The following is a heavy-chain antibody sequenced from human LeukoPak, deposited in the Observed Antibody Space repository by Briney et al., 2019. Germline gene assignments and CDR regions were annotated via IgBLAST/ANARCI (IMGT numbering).Heavy chain of an antibody. CDR1: GFTFSSYA. J-gene: IGHJ1*01. D-gene: IGHD2-15*01. V-gene: IGHV3-30-3*01. CDR2: ISYDGSNK. Sequence: GRSLRLSCAASGFTFSSYAMHWVRQAPGKGLEWVAVISYDGSNKYYADSVKGRFTISRDNSKNTLYLQMNSLRAEDTAAYYCARGGGDIVVIIAAEYFQHWGQGTLVTVSS. CDR3: ARGGGDIVVIIAAEYFQH.